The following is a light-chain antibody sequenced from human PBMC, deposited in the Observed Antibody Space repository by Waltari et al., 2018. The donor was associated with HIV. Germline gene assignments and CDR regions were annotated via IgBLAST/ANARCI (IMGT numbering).Light chain of an antibody. CDR3: QSYDSGLSVV. V-gene: IGLV1-40*01. CDR1: CSTLGAGFD. Sequence: QSVLTQPPSVSGAPGQRVTIYRPGNCSTLGAGFDVPLYQQVPETAPKLPIYGDTNRPSGFPDRFSGSKSGTSASLAITGLQAEDEADYYCQSYDSGLSVVFGGGTKLTVL. CDR2: GDT. J-gene: IGLJ3*02.